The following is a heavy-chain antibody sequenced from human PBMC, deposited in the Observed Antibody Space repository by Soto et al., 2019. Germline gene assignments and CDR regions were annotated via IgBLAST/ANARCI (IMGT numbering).Heavy chain of an antibody. V-gene: IGHV4-4*02. CDR2: IFHSGTT. Sequence: QVQLQESGPGLVKPSGTLSLTCAVSGASIISSNWWSWVRQPPGKGLEWIGEIFHSGTTNYSPSLKGRVTISLANSRIQFSLNLFSVTAADTAVYYCATLGPWSTTLTTGAAFDFGGQGTMVTVSS. CDR1: GASIISSNW. CDR3: ATLGPWSTTLTTGAAFDF. D-gene: IGHD1-1*01. J-gene: IGHJ3*01.